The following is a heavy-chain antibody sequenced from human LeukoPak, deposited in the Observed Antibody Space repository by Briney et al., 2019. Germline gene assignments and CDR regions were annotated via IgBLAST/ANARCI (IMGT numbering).Heavy chain of an antibody. CDR2: IIPIFGTA. V-gene: IGHV1-69*13. D-gene: IGHD3-3*01. CDR3: ARGPANDFWSGYGY. Sequence: ASVKVSCKASGGTFSSYAISWVRQAPGQGLEWMGGIIPIFGTANYAQKFQGRVTITADESTSTAYMELSRLRSDDTAVYYCARGPANDFWSGYGYWGQGTLVTVSS. CDR1: GGTFSSYA. J-gene: IGHJ4*02.